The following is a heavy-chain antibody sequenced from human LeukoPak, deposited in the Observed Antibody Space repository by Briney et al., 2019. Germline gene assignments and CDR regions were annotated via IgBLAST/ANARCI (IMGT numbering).Heavy chain of an antibody. Sequence: VASVKVSCKASGYTFTSYYMHWVRQAPGQGLEWMGIINPSGGSTSYAQKFQGRVTMTRDTSTSTVYMELSSLRSEDTAVYYCARVERGYDFWSGYYDNWYFDLWGRGTLVTVSS. CDR3: ARVERGYDFWSGYYDNWYFDL. J-gene: IGHJ2*01. CDR1: GYTFTSYY. CDR2: INPSGGST. D-gene: IGHD3-3*01. V-gene: IGHV1-46*01.